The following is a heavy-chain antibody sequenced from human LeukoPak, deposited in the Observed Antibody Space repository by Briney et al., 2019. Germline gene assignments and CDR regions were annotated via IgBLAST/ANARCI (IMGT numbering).Heavy chain of an antibody. J-gene: IGHJ6*03. CDR3: AKFGTYPVHVSYSYYYMDV. CDR2: VYYTGTT. V-gene: IGHV4-59*11. CDR1: GGSISAHY. Sequence: PSETLSLTCTVSGGSISAHYWSWLRQPPGKGLEYIGDVYYTGTTNYNPSLKSRVTMSVDTSKNQFSLRLTSVTAADTALYYCAKFGTYPVHVSYSYYYMDVWGKGTTVTVSS. D-gene: IGHD1-26*01.